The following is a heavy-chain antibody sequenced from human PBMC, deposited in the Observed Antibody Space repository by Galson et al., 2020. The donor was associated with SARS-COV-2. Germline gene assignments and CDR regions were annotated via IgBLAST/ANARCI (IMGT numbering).Heavy chain of an antibody. V-gene: IGHV4-39*01. CDR3: ARFKEVVRGED. Sequence: SKTLSLTCTVSGGSLSKNNYYWGWVRQPPGKGLEWIGSIHYSGSTYYNPSLKSRITISVDTSKNVFSLRLTSVTAADTAVFYCARFKEVVRGEDWGQGTLVTVS. J-gene: IGHJ4*02. CDR1: GGSLSKNNYY. D-gene: IGHD3-10*01. CDR2: IHYSGST.